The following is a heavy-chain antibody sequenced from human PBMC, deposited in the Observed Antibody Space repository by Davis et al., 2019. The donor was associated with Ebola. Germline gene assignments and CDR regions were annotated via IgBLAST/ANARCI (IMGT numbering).Heavy chain of an antibody. CDR2: LGLSADT. Sequence: GESLKISCSASGFIFSTYVMSWVRLAPGKGLEWVSTLGLSADTYYADSVKGRFTISRDNSKNTLHLQMNSLRAEDTAVYYCATTPQYSSGQNKPFDYWGQGTLVTVSS. CDR3: ATTPQYSSGQNKPFDY. V-gene: IGHV3-23*01. D-gene: IGHD6-19*01. J-gene: IGHJ4*02. CDR1: GFIFSTYV.